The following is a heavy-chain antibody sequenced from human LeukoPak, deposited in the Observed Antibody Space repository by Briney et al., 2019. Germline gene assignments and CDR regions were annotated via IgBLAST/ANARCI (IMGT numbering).Heavy chain of an antibody. V-gene: IGHV4-59*12. CDR3: ARTHSSYYVDV. D-gene: IGHD2-21*01. J-gene: IGHJ6*03. Sequence: SETLSLTCTVSGGSISSYYWSWIRQPPGKGLEWIGYIYHSGSTYYNPSLKSRVTISVDRSKNQFSLKLSSVTAADTAVYYCARTHSSYYVDVWGKGTTVTVSS. CDR2: IYHSGST. CDR1: GGSISSYY.